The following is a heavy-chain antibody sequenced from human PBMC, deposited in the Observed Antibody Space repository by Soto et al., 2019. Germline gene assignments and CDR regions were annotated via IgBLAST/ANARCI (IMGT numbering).Heavy chain of an antibody. D-gene: IGHD5-18*01. V-gene: IGHV1-69*12. J-gene: IGHJ4*02. CDR2: IIPIFGTA. Sequence: QVQLVQSGAEVKKPGSSVKVSCKASGVTFSSYAISWVRKAPGQGLECMGGIIPIFGTANYAQKCQGRVTITADDSTSTAYMELSSLRSEDTAVYYCARDPPNWIHLGWPEPYWDQGTLVTVSS. CDR1: GVTFSSYA. CDR3: ARDPPNWIHLGWPEPY.